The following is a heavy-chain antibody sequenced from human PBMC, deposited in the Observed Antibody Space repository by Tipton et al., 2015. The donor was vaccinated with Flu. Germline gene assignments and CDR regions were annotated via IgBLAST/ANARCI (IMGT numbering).Heavy chain of an antibody. D-gene: IGHD3-10*01. CDR1: GDSLSSYY. CDR2: IYTSGST. J-gene: IGHJ4*02. Sequence: LTCNVSGDSLSSYYWSWIRQPAGKGLEWIGRIYTSGSTKYNPSLKSRLTMSIDTSKNQFSLKLSSVTAADTAVYYCARASGSGSYVIFDYWGQGTLVTVSS. V-gene: IGHV4-4*07. CDR3: ARASGSGSYVIFDY.